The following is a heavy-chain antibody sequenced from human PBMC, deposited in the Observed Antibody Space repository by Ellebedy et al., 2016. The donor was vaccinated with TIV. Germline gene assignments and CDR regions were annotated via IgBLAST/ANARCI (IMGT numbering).Heavy chain of an antibody. J-gene: IGHJ2*01. CDR3: ARDCLSSAYYPNWYFDL. D-gene: IGHD3-22*01. Sequence: GESLKISCGASGFTFSHYAMNWVRQSPGKGLEWVSSISSSSGYIYYADSVKGRFTISRDNAKNSLYLQMNSLRAEDTAVYYCARDCLSSAYYPNWYFDLWGRGTLVTVSS. CDR1: GFTFSHYA. V-gene: IGHV3-21*01. CDR2: ISSSSGYI.